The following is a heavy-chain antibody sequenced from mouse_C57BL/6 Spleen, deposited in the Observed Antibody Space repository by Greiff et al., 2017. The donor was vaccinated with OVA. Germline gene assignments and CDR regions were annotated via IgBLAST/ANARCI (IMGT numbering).Heavy chain of an antibody. J-gene: IGHJ1*03. D-gene: IGHD2-4*01. CDR2: INPSNGGT. CDR3: ARSFYYDYAYWYFDV. Sequence: QVQLQQPGPELVKPGASVKLSCKASGYTFTSYWMHWVKQRPGQGLEWIGDINPSNGGTNYNEKFKSKATLTVDKSSSTAYMQLSSLTSEDSAVYYCARSFYYDYAYWYFDVWGTGTTVTVSS. CDR1: GYTFTSYW. V-gene: IGHV1-53*01.